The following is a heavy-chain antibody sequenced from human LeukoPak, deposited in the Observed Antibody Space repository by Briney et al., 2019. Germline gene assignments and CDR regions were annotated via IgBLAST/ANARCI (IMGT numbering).Heavy chain of an antibody. CDR2: MSPNSGNT. CDR3: ARRRINRPGALNWFDP. V-gene: IGHV1-8*01. CDR1: GYTFTSYD. J-gene: IGHJ5*02. D-gene: IGHD2/OR15-2a*01. Sequence: ASVKVSCKASGYTFTSYDINWVRQATGQGLEWMGWMSPNSGNTGYAQKFQGRVTMTRNTSISTAYMELSSLRSEDTAVYYCARRRINRPGALNWFDPWGQGTLVTVSS.